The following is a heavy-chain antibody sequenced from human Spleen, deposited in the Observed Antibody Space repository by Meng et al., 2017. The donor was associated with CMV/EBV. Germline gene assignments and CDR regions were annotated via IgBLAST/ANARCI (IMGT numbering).Heavy chain of an antibody. Sequence: GQRQASGPGPGTPSGVRSPTCAVAVASPSNRNCWSWFRQPSGKGLEWIVKIYHSGSTNYNPSLKSRVTTSVYESKNQFSLRLSSVTAADTAVYYCARVGAYCGGDCYHPRWGQGTLVTVSS. J-gene: IGHJ4*02. V-gene: IGHV4-4*02. D-gene: IGHD2-21*02. CDR1: VASPSNRNC. CDR2: IYHSGST. CDR3: ARVGAYCGGDCYHPR.